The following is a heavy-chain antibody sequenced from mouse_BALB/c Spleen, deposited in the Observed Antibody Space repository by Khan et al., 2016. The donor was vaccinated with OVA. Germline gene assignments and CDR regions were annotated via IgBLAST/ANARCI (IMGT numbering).Heavy chain of an antibody. CDR2: IYPGSGNT. Sequence: QVQLQQPGAELARPGASVKLSCKASGYTFTDYYINWVKQRTGQGLEWIGEIYPGSGNTYYNEKFMDKATLTADKSSSTAFMQLNSLTSEDSSVYFCARSGIGSFAYWGQGTLVTVSA. CDR3: ARSGIGSFAY. J-gene: IGHJ3*01. CDR1: GYTFTDYY. D-gene: IGHD2-2*01. V-gene: IGHV1-77*01.